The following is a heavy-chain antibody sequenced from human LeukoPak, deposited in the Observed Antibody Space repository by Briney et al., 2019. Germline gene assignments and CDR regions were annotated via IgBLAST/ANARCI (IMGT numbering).Heavy chain of an antibody. D-gene: IGHD3-3*01. V-gene: IGHV3-30-3*01. Sequence: GRSLRLSCAASGFTFSSYAMHWVRQAPGKGLEWVAVISYDGSNKYYADSVKGRSTISRDNSKSTLYLQMNSLRAEDTAVYYCARTTIFGVVIPFDYWGQGTLVTVSS. CDR2: ISYDGSNK. CDR1: GFTFSSYA. CDR3: ARTTIFGVVIPFDY. J-gene: IGHJ4*02.